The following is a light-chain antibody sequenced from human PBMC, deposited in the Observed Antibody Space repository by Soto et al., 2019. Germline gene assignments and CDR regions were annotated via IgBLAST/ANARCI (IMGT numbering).Light chain of an antibody. CDR3: QQYNSYST. V-gene: IGKV1-5*01. CDR1: QSINNR. CDR2: DAS. J-gene: IGKJ1*01. Sequence: IQMTQSPSTLSASLGDRVTLTCRASQSINNRLAWYQQMPGKAPNLLIYDASTLESGVPSRFRGSGSETEFTLTISGLQPDDFATYYCQQYNSYSTFGQGTKVDIK.